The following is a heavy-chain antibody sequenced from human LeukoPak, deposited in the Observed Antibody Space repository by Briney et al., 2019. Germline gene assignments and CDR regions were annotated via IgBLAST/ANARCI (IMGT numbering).Heavy chain of an antibody. Sequence: ASVKVSCKASGYTFTGYYMHWVRQAPGQGLEWMGWINPNSGGTKYAQNFQGRVTMTRDTSISTAYMELSRLRSDDTAVYYCARLASGSYYSAYNWFDPWGQGALVTVSS. CDR2: INPNSGGT. J-gene: IGHJ5*02. CDR1: GYTFTGYY. D-gene: IGHD1-26*01. V-gene: IGHV1-2*02. CDR3: ARLASGSYYSAYNWFDP.